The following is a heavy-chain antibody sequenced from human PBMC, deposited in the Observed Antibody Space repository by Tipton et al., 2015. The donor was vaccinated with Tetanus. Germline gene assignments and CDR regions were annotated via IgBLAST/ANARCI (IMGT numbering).Heavy chain of an antibody. D-gene: IGHD2-8*01. V-gene: IGHV4-59*01. Sequence: TLSLTCTVSGGSISGYFWTWIRQPPGKGLECIGYVFYTGITNYNPPFESRVTMSVDTSKNQISLKLRSVTAADTAVYYCAKDPGCSNGVCYILDWGQGTLVTVSS. CDR3: AKDPGCSNGVCYILD. J-gene: IGHJ4*02. CDR1: GGSISGYF. CDR2: VFYTGIT.